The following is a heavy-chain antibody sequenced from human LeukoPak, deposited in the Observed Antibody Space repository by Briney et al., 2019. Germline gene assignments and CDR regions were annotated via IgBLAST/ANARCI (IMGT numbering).Heavy chain of an antibody. CDR3: ARARYYYTY. J-gene: IGHJ4*02. V-gene: IGHV4-59*01. CDR2: IYYNGDT. Sequence: SETLSLTCTVSGGSISSYYWSWIRQPPGKGLEWIGYIYYNGDTNYNPSLKSRVTISIDTSKNQFSLKLSSVTAADTAVYYCARARYYYTYWGQGTLVTVSS. CDR1: GGSISSYY.